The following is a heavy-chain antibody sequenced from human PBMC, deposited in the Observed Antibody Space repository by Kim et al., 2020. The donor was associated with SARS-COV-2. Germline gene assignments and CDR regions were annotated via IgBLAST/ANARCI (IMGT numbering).Heavy chain of an antibody. CDR1: GFTFSDSW. CDR3: ARVVPGTNIFDY. Sequence: GGSLRLSCVTSGFTFSDSWMHWVRQAPGSGLVWVSRINTDGRDTSYADSVKGRFTISRDNAKNTLYVQMNSLRAEDTALYYCARVVPGTNIFDYWGQGTLVTVSS. V-gene: IGHV3-74*01. J-gene: IGHJ4*02. CDR2: INTDGRDT. D-gene: IGHD1-7*01.